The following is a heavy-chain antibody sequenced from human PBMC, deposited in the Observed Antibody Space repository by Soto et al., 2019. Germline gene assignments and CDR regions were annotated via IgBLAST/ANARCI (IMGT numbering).Heavy chain of an antibody. Sequence: PGGSLRLSCAASGFTFSSYGMHWVRQAPGKGLEWVAVRWYDGSNKYYADSVKGRFTISRDNSKNTLYLQMSSLRAEDTAVYYCARREMATILIDYWGQGTLVTVSS. J-gene: IGHJ4*02. CDR1: GFTFSSYG. V-gene: IGHV3-33*01. CDR3: ARREMATILIDY. D-gene: IGHD5-12*01. CDR2: RWYDGSNK.